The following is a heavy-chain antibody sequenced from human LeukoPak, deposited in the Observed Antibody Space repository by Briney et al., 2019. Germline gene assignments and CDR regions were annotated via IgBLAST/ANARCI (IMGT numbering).Heavy chain of an antibody. Sequence: PGGSLRLSCAASGFTFSSYSMNWVRQAPGKGLEWVSVIYSGGSTYYADSVKGRFTISRDNSKNTLYLQMNSLRAEDTAVYYCVRGSGYYDSSGYEGYFDYWGQGTLVTVSS. CDR3: VRGSGYYDSSGYEGYFDY. CDR1: GFTFSSYS. D-gene: IGHD3-22*01. J-gene: IGHJ4*02. CDR2: IYSGGST. V-gene: IGHV3-53*01.